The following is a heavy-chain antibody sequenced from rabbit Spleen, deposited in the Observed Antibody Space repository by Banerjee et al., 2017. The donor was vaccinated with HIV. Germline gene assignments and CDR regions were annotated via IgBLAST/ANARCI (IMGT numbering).Heavy chain of an antibody. Sequence: QSLEESGGGLVQPEGSLTLTCKASGFSFSSSDYICWVRQAPGKGLEWIACINAITGKAVYANWAKGRFIMSRTSSTKVTLQMTSLTAADTATYFCARDTGSSFSSYGMDLWGQGTLVTVS. J-gene: IGHJ6*01. D-gene: IGHD8-1*01. CDR2: INAITGKA. V-gene: IGHV1S40*01. CDR1: GFSFSSSDY. CDR3: ARDTGSSFSSYGMDL.